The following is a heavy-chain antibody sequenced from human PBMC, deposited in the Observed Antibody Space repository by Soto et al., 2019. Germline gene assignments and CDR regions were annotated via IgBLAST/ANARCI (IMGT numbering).Heavy chain of an antibody. J-gene: IGHJ4*02. V-gene: IGHV1-2*06. D-gene: IGHD5-18*01. Sequence: QVQLVQSGAEVKKPGASVRVSCETSGYRFTAYYIHWVRQAPGQGLEWMGRMNLDTGGTTYAQKFQGRDTMTRDTSISTAYMELSSLKSDDTAMYYCARDGNFAFLGYSFAFDFWGQGTLVTVSS. CDR1: GYRFTAYY. CDR3: ARDGNFAFLGYSFAFDF. CDR2: MNLDTGGT.